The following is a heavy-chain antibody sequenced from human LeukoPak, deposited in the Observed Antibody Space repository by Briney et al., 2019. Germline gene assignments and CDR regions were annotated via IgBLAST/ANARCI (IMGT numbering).Heavy chain of an antibody. J-gene: IGHJ4*02. V-gene: IGHV3-21*01. CDR2: ISSTSGYI. CDR3: ARRITMVRGVTPFDY. Sequence: GGSLRLSCAASGFTFSIYSLTWVRQAPGKGLEWVSSISSTSGYIYYADSVKGRFTISRDNAQNSLYLQMNGLRAEDTAVYYCARRITMVRGVTPFDYWGQGTLVTVSS. D-gene: IGHD3-10*01. CDR1: GFTFSIYS.